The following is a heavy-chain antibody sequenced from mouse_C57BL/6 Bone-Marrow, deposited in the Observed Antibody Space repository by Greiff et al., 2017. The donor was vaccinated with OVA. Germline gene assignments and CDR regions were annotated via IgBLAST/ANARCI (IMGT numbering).Heavy chain of an antibody. CDR3: AREVYYYGSSYGWYFDV. J-gene: IGHJ1*03. CDR1: GYSITSGYY. CDR2: ISYDGSN. V-gene: IGHV3-6*01. D-gene: IGHD1-1*01. Sequence: EVQLQQSGPGLVKPSQSLSLTCSVTGYSITSGYYWNWIRQFPGNKLEWMGYISYDGSNNYNPSLKNRISITRDTSKNQFFLKLNSVTTEDTATYYCAREVYYYGSSYGWYFDVWGTGTTVTVSS.